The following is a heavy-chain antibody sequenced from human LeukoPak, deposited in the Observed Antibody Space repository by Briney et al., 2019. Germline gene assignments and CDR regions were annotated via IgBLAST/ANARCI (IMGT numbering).Heavy chain of an antibody. V-gene: IGHV3-30*01. CDR2: ISYDGSHQ. J-gene: IGHJ4*02. Sequence: PGRSLRLSCAASGFTFSHYAMHWVRQAPGKGLEGVAVISYDGSHQYSADPVKGRLTISRDNSRHTLYLQMNSLRPEDTAVYYCARARNGTLKYWGQGTLVTVSS. CDR1: GFTFSHYA. D-gene: IGHD1-26*01. CDR3: ARARNGTLKY.